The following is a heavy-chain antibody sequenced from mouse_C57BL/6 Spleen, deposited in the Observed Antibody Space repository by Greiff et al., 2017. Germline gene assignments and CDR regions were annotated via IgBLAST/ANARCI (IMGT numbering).Heavy chain of an antibody. V-gene: IGHV1-54*01. Sequence: QVHLVESGAELVRPGTSVKVSCKASGYAFTNYLIEWVKQRPGQGLEWIGVINPGSGGTNYNEKFKGKAKLTADKASSTAYMQLSSLTSEDSAVYFCARRTTVVDLYYFDYWGQGTTLTVSS. J-gene: IGHJ2*01. CDR1: GYAFTNYL. D-gene: IGHD1-1*01. CDR2: INPGSGGT. CDR3: ARRTTVVDLYYFDY.